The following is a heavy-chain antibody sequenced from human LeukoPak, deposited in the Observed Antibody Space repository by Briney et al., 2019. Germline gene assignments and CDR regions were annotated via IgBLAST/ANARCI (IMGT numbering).Heavy chain of an antibody. V-gene: IGHV3-9*01. D-gene: IGHD3-10*01. CDR2: ISWKSDTI. CDR1: GFSFADYA. CDR3: VKGLGNYYGSNSKTYYYYYMDV. Sequence: GGSLRLSCAASGFSFADYAMHWVRQAPGKGLEWVSGISWKSDTITYGDSVKGRFTISRDNAEDSLYLQMHSLRVEDTALYYCVKGLGNYYGSNSKTYYYYYMDVWGKGTTVTVSS. J-gene: IGHJ6*03.